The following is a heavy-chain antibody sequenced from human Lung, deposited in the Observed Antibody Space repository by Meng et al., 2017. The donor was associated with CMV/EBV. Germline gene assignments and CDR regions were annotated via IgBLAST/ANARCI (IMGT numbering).Heavy chain of an antibody. Sequence: SXTLSLXCTVSGDSMNNYYWNCNRQPAGKGLEWNGYMYYSGSTNYNPSLKSRVTISVDTSKNQSPLILSSMTAADTAVYCCAAGGRGAAAGLDYWGQGPLVTVSS. CDR3: AAGGRGAAAGLDY. CDR1: GDSMNNYY. D-gene: IGHD6-13*01. V-gene: IGHV4-59*01. CDR2: MYYSGST. J-gene: IGHJ4*02.